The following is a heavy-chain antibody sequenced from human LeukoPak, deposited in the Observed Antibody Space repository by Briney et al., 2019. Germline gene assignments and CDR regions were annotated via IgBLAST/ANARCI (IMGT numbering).Heavy chain of an antibody. CDR2: IIPIFGTP. D-gene: IGHD4-23*01. V-gene: IGHV1-69*13. Sequence: ASVKVSCKASGGTFSRNAISWVRQAPGQGLEWMGGIIPIFGTPNYAEKFQGRVTITADESTSTAYMELSSLRSEDTAVYYCARGWLAETTVVTPYNYWGQGTLVTVSS. CDR3: ARGWLAETTVVTPYNY. CDR1: GGTFSRNA. J-gene: IGHJ4*02.